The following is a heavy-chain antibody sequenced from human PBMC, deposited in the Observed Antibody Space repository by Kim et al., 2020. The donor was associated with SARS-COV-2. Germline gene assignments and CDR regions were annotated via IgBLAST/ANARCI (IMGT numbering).Heavy chain of an antibody. Sequence: DTVKGRFTISMDNAQNSLSLQMNSLRAEDEAVYYCASRGRYCRSTSCPDYWGQGTLVTVSS. CDR3: ASRGRYCRSTSCPDY. V-gene: IGHV3-11*04. J-gene: IGHJ4*02. D-gene: IGHD2-2*01.